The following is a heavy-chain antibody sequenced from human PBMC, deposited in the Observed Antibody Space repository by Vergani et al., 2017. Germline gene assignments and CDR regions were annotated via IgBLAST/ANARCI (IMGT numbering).Heavy chain of an antibody. CDR1: GFTFDDYG. V-gene: IGHV3-20*04. D-gene: IGHD6-13*01. CDR3: ARGYSSGWYYFDY. CDR2: INWNGGST. Sequence: VQLVESGGNVVQSGTSLRLSCAASGFTFDDYGMSWVRQAPGKGLEWVSGINWNGGSTGYADSVKGRFTISRDNAKNSLYLQMNSLRAEDTALYYCARGYSSGWYYFDYWGQGTLVTVSS. J-gene: IGHJ4*02.